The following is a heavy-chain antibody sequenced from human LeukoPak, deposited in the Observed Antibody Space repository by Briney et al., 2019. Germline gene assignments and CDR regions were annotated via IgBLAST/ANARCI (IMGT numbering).Heavy chain of an antibody. CDR2: IDSRFGIGAV. CDR3: TTNWSGLG. V-gene: IGHV3-15*04. J-gene: IGHJ4*02. Sequence: PGGSLRLSCATSGFAFSEAWMSWVRQAPGEGREWVVNIDSRFGIGAVTYAARVRGRFTIPRDAATNTLYVQMNSLETEDTAVYYCTTNWSGLGGGQGTLVTVSS. D-gene: IGHD3/OR15-3a*01. CDR1: GFAFSEAW.